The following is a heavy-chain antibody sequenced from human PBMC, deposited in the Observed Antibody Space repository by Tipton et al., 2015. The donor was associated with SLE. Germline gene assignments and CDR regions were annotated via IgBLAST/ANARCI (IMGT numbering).Heavy chain of an antibody. Sequence: TLSLTCAVSGGSISNGTYSWSWIRQPPGKGLEWIGYIYRSGTTYCNPSLKSRVTISVDRSKNQFSLKVTSVTDADTAVYYCARGVRGPLQSWFDPWGQGTLVIVSS. V-gene: IGHV4-30-2*01. D-gene: IGHD3-10*01. J-gene: IGHJ5*02. CDR3: ARGVRGPLQSWFDP. CDR1: GGSISNGTYS. CDR2: IYRSGTT.